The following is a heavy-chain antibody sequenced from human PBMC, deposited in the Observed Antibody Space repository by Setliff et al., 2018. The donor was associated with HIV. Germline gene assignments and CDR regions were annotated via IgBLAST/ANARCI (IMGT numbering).Heavy chain of an antibody. CDR1: GDTFTDYY. CDR3: TRSVLQFFVVVVDFDF. D-gene: IGHD3-3*01. CDR2: INPNSGGT. J-gene: IGHJ4*02. Sequence: ASVKVSCKASGDTFTDYYFHWLRQAPGQGLEWMGRINPNSGGTNYAQKLRGRVTMTRDTSISTVYMELSSLTSDDTAVYYCTRSVLQFFVVVVDFDFWGQGTLVTVS. V-gene: IGHV1-2*06.